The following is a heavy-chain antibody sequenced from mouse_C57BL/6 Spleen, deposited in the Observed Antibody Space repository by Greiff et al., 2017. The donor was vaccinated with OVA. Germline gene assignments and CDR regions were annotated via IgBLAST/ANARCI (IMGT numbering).Heavy chain of an antibody. CDR1: GFTFSDYY. CDR3: ARPPYGSSSAWFAY. D-gene: IGHD1-1*01. V-gene: IGHV5-12*01. J-gene: IGHJ3*01. Sequence: DVMLVESGGGLVQPGGSLKLSCAASGFTFSDYYMYWVRQTPEKRLEWVAYISNGGGSTYYPDTVKGRFTISRDNAKNTLYLQMSRLKSEDTAMYYCARPPYGSSSAWFAYWGQGTLVTVSA. CDR2: ISNGGGST.